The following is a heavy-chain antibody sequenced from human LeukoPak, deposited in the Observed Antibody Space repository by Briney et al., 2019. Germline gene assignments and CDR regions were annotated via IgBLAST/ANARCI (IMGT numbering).Heavy chain of an antibody. CDR1: GFIFSNYA. J-gene: IGHJ4*01. Sequence: WGSLRLSCAASGFIFSNYAMHWVRQAPGKGLEWVAVISYDGSNKYYTDSVKGRFTISRDNSKNTLYLQMSSLRAEDTSMYYCARPQSKWELLSYFDNWGQGTLVTVSS. D-gene: IGHD1-26*01. CDR3: ARPQSKWELLSYFDN. V-gene: IGHV3-30-3*01. CDR2: ISYDGSNK.